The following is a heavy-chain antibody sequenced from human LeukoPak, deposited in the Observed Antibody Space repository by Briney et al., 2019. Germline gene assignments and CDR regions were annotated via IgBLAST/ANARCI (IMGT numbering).Heavy chain of an antibody. D-gene: IGHD1-26*01. V-gene: IGHV3-7*01. Sequence: GGSLRLSCAASGFTFNSYWMSWVRQAPGKGLERVANIKQDGSEKYYVDSVKGRFTISRDNAKNSLYLQMNSLRAEDTAVYYCAREGVRAGVDYWGQGTLVTVSS. CDR1: GFTFNSYW. CDR2: IKQDGSEK. CDR3: AREGVRAGVDY. J-gene: IGHJ4*02.